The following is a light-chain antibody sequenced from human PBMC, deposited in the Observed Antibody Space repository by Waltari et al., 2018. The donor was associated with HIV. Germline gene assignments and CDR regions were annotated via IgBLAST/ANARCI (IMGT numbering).Light chain of an antibody. J-gene: IGLJ2*01. V-gene: IGLV3-25*03. CDR3: QSADSSGIYEI. CDR1: ALPKQY. CDR2: KDT. Sequence: SYELTQPPSMSVSPGQTARITCSGDALPKQYAYWYQQKPDQAPVLIIYKDTERPSGIPERFSGSNSGTIATLTISGVQAEDEAAYDCQSADSSGIYEIFGGGTKVIVL.